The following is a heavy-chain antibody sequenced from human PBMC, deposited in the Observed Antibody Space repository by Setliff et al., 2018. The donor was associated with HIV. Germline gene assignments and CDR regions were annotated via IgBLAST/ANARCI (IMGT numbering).Heavy chain of an antibody. D-gene: IGHD3-10*01. CDR3: ARDHVFGSRTGFDP. J-gene: IGHJ5*02. CDR2: VFHSGSA. CDR1: GGPLNSRNW. Sequence: SETLSPTCAVSGGPLNSRNWWSWVRQPPGKGLEWIGEVFHSGSANSNASLRGRVMISVDTSKNQFSLKLSAVTAADTAVYYCARDHVFGSRTGFDPWGPGILVTVSS. V-gene: IGHV4-4*02.